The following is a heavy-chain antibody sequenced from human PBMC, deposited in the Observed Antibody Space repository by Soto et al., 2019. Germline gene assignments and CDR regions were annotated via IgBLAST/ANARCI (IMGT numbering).Heavy chain of an antibody. CDR3: ANERSGCTPNYCYVRDV. CDR1: GFTFSSYG. CDR2: ISYDGSNK. Sequence: SLRLSCAASGFTFSSYGMHWVRQAPGKELEWVAVISYDGSNKYYADSVKGRFTISRDNSKNTLYLQMNSLRAEDTAVYYCANERSGCTPNYCYVRDVWGQGTTVT. V-gene: IGHV3-30*18. D-gene: IGHD6-19*01. J-gene: IGHJ6*02.